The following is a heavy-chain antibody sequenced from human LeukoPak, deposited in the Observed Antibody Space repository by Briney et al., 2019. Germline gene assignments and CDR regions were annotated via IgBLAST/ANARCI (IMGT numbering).Heavy chain of an antibody. CDR2: INWNGGST. Sequence: PGGSLRLSCATSGFTFDDYGMSWVRQAPGKGLEWVSGINWNGGSTGYADSVKGRFTISRDNAKNSLYLQMNSLRAEDTALYYCARGLDGSGWYYFDYWGQGTLVTVSS. CDR1: GFTFDDYG. CDR3: ARGLDGSGWYYFDY. J-gene: IGHJ4*02. V-gene: IGHV3-20*04. D-gene: IGHD6-19*01.